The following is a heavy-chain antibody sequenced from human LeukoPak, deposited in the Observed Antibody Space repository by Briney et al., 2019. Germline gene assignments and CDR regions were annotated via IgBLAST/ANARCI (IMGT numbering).Heavy chain of an antibody. Sequence: PGGSLRLSCAASGFTFSSYAMSWVRQAPGKGLEWVSAISGSGGSTYYADSVKGRFTISRDNSKNTLYLQMNSLRAEDTAVYYCARGFMVRGVIQRFDYWGQGTLVTVSS. J-gene: IGHJ4*02. CDR1: GFTFSSYA. D-gene: IGHD3-10*01. CDR2: ISGSGGST. V-gene: IGHV3-23*01. CDR3: ARGFMVRGVIQRFDY.